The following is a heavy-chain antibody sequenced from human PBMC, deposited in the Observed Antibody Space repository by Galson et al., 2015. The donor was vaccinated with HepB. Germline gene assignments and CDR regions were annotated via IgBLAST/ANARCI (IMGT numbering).Heavy chain of an antibody. V-gene: IGHV6-1*01. CDR1: GDSVSSNSAA. J-gene: IGHJ5*02. CDR3: ARELGSGWYPDLRDWFDP. Sequence: CAISGDSVSSNSAAWNWIRQSPSRGLEWLGRTYYRSKWYNDYAVSVKSRITINPDTSKNQFSLQLNSVTPEDTAVYYCARELGSGWYPDLRDWFDPWGQGTLVTVSS. CDR2: TYYRSKWYN. D-gene: IGHD6-19*01.